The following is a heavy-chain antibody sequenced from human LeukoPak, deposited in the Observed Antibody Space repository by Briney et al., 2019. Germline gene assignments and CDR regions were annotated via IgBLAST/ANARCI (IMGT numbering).Heavy chain of an antibody. V-gene: IGHV3-23*01. D-gene: IGHD3-22*01. CDR1: GFTFSSYA. Sequence: GGSLRLSCAASGFTFSSYAVSWVRQAPGKGLEWVSAISGSGGSTYYADSVKGRFTISRDNSKNTLYLQMNSLRAEDTALYYCAKDGIGGIYYDSSGYFDYWGQGTLVTVSS. CDR2: ISGSGGST. CDR3: AKDGIGGIYYDSSGYFDY. J-gene: IGHJ4*02.